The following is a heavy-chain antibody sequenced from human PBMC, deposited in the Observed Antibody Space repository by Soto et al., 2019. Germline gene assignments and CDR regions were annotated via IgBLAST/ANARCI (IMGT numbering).Heavy chain of an antibody. CDR2: IGGGDGST. D-gene: IGHD6-13*01. V-gene: IGHV3-23*01. J-gene: IGHJ3*02. CDR3: AKGILVKPPGTRTFDI. CDR1: GFTFINYA. Sequence: EVQLLESGGGLVQPGGSLRLSCAASGFTFINYAMSWVRQAPGKGLEWVSTIGGGDGSTYYADSVKGRFTISSDNSNSARDLQMNSLRVGDTAIYYCAKGILVKPPGTRTFDIWGQGTMVIVSS.